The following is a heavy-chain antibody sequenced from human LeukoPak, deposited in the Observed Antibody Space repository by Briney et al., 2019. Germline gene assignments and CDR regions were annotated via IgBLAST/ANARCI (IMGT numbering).Heavy chain of an antibody. CDR3: AGRDYAMAY. Sequence: SETLSLTCSVSGGSISGTDYYWSWIRQPPGKGLEWIGYIHHSGTTSYNPSLKSRITISVDPSMNQFSLKLTSMTAADTAVYYCAGRDYAMAYWGQGTLVTVSS. V-gene: IGHV4-30-4*01. CDR2: IHHSGTT. J-gene: IGHJ4*02. CDR1: GGSISGTDYY. D-gene: IGHD4-17*01.